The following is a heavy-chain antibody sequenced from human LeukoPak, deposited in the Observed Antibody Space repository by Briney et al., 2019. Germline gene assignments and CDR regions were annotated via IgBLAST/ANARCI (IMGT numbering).Heavy chain of an antibody. CDR3: ARDSRGSTSSFDY. Sequence: GGSLRLSCAASGSTFSSYWMHWVRQAPGKGLVWVSRIKSDGSSTSCADSVEGRFTISRDNAKNTLYLQMNSLRAEDTAVYYCARDSRGSTSSFDYWGQGTLVTVSS. V-gene: IGHV3-74*01. D-gene: IGHD6-6*01. J-gene: IGHJ4*02. CDR2: IKSDGSST. CDR1: GSTFSSYW.